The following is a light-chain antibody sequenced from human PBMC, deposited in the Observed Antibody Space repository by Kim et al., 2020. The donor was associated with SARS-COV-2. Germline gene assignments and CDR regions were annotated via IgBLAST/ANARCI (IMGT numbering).Light chain of an antibody. CDR3: QQFHGYPLT. CDR1: QGISNS. Sequence: ASIGDRVTITCRASQGISNSLAWYQQKSGTAPFLLIYGASTLQSGVPTRFSGSGSGTYFTLTISSLQPEDFATYYCQQFHGYPLTFGGGAKVDIK. J-gene: IGKJ4*01. CDR2: GAS. V-gene: IGKV1-13*02.